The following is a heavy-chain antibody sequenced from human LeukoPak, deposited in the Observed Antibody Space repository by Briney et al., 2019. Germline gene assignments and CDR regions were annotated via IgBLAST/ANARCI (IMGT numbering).Heavy chain of an antibody. Sequence: SVKVSCKASGGTLSSYAISWVRQAPGQGLEWMGRIIPIFGTANYAQKFQGRVTITTDESTSTAYMELSSLRSEDTAVYYCATEVYSYGYARFDYWGQGTLVTVSS. V-gene: IGHV1-69*05. CDR3: ATEVYSYGYARFDY. CDR2: IIPIFGTA. CDR1: GGTLSSYA. D-gene: IGHD5-18*01. J-gene: IGHJ4*02.